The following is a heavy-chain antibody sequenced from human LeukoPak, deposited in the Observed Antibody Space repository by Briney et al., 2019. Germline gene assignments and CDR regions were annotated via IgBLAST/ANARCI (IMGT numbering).Heavy chain of an antibody. J-gene: IGHJ4*02. V-gene: IGHV3-30*03. D-gene: IGHD3-10*01. Sequence: GGSLRLSCAASGFTFSSSGMHWVRQAPGKGLEWVAGVSYDGRNKYHADSVEGRFTISRDNAKNSLYLQMNSLRAEDTAVYYCARWSGFDYWGQGTLVTVSS. CDR2: VSYDGRNK. CDR3: ARWSGFDY. CDR1: GFTFSSSG.